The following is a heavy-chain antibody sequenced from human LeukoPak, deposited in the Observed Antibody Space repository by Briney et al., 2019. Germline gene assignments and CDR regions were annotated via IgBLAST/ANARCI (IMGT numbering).Heavy chain of an antibody. V-gene: IGHV3-48*03. CDR2: IGSGGSPA. CDR3: ARGWYYL. Sequence: GGSLRLSCLASGSTLTSYEMNWVRQAPGKGLEWVSYIGSGGSPAYYADSVKGRFTISRDNAKNSLYLQMNSLRAEDTAVYYCARGWYYLWGQGTMVTVSS. CDR1: GSTLTSYE. D-gene: IGHD3-10*01. J-gene: IGHJ3*01.